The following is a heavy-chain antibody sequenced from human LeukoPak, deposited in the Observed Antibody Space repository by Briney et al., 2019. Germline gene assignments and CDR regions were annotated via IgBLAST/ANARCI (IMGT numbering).Heavy chain of an antibody. Sequence: GGSLRLSCAASGFTFSSYSMNWVRQAPGKGLEWVSAISGSGSSRYYADSVEGRFTISRDNSMNTLYLQMSGLRAEDTAVYYRAKGIDYGDYDSWGQGTLVTVSS. J-gene: IGHJ5*02. CDR2: ISGSGSSR. CDR1: GFTFSSYS. CDR3: AKGIDYGDYDS. V-gene: IGHV3-23*01. D-gene: IGHD4-17*01.